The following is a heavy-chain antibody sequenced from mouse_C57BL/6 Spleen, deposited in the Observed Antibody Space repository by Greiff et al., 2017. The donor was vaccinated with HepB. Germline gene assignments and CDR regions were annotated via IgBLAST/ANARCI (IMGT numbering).Heavy chain of an antibody. Sequence: EVHLVESGGGLVKPGGSLKLSCAASGFTFSSYAMSWVRQTPEKRLEWVATISDGGSYTYYPDNVKGRYTISRDNAKNNLYLQMGHLKSGDTAMYYCAGCYDYDVGEKYFDYWGQGTTLTVSS. V-gene: IGHV5-4*01. D-gene: IGHD2-4*01. CDR2: ISDGGSYT. J-gene: IGHJ2*01. CDR3: AGCYDYDVGEKYFDY. CDR1: GFTFSSYA.